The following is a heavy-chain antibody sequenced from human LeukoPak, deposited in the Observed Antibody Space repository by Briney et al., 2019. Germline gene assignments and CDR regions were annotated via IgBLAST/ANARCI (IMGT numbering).Heavy chain of an antibody. V-gene: IGHV1-2*02. Sequence: GASVKVSCKASGYTFTDYHMHWVRQVSGEGPEWMGFINPSNGATTYAEKFQARVAMSADTSINTAYMELTGLTSDDTAMYYCARDMWGISLIFPWGQGTLVTVSS. CDR1: GYTFTDYH. CDR2: INPSNGAT. D-gene: IGHD3-10*01. J-gene: IGHJ4*02. CDR3: ARDMWGISLIFP.